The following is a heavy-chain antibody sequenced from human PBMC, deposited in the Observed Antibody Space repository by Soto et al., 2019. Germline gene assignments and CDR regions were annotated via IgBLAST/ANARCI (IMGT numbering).Heavy chain of an antibody. V-gene: IGHV3-23*01. CDR2: LIAGGST. CDR1: GFTVSSSA. Sequence: EVQLLESGGGLVQPGGSLRLSCVISGFTVSSSAMTWVRQAPGKGLEWVSTLIAGGSTYFAASVKGRFTISRNSSANTLYLQMGSLKAEDTAVYYCAKDRGSGGIVTGTPDSWGPGTLVTVSS. CDR3: AKDRGSGGIVTGTPDS. D-gene: IGHD3-9*01. J-gene: IGHJ4*02.